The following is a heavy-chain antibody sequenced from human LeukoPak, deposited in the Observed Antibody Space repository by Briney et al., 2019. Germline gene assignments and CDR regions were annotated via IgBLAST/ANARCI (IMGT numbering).Heavy chain of an antibody. D-gene: IGHD3-3*01. CDR1: GFTFSSYA. Sequence: GGSLRLSCAASGFTFSSYAMSWVRQAPGKGLEWVSASSGSGGSTYYADSVKGRFTIYRDNSKNTLYLQMNSLRAEDTAVYSCAKGWRTNQPIDYWGQGSLVTVSS. V-gene: IGHV3-23*01. CDR2: SSGSGGST. CDR3: AKGWRTNQPIDY. J-gene: IGHJ4*02.